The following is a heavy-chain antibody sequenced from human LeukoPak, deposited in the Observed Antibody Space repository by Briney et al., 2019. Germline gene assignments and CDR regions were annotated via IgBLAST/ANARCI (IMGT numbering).Heavy chain of an antibody. V-gene: IGHV1-18*01. CDR1: GYTFTSYG. CDR2: ISAYNGNT. J-gene: IGHJ6*03. Sequence: ASVKVSCKASGYTFTSYGISWVRQAPGQGLEWMGWISAYNGNTNYAQKLQGRVTMTTDTSTSTAYMELSSLRSEDTAVYYCARDHTASYYDSYMDVWGKGTTVTVSS. D-gene: IGHD3-3*01. CDR3: ARDHTASYYDSYMDV.